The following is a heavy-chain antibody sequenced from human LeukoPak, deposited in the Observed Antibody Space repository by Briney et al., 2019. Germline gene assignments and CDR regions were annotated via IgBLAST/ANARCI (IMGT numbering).Heavy chain of an antibody. J-gene: IGHJ4*02. V-gene: IGHV1-69*13. CDR1: GGTFSSYA. D-gene: IGHD5-12*01. CDR2: IIPIFGTA. CDR3: ARVSGYAYYFDY. Sequence: SVKVSCKASGGTFSSYAISWVRQAPGQGLEWMGGIIPIFGTANYAQKFQGRVTITADESTGTAYMELSSLRSEETAVYYCARVSGYAYYFDYWGQGTLVTVSS.